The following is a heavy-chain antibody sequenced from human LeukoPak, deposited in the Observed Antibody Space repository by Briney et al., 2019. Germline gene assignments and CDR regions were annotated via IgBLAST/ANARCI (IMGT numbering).Heavy chain of an antibody. J-gene: IGHJ4*02. D-gene: IGHD3-22*01. CDR1: GFTFSSYA. CDR3: ARDLDSSGYYVDY. CDR2: ISYDGSNK. Sequence: AGGSLRLSCAASGFTFSSYAMHWVRQAPGKGLEWVAVISYDGSNKYYADSVKGRFTISRDNSKNTLYLQMYSLRAEDTAVYYCARDLDSSGYYVDYWGQGTLVTVSS. V-gene: IGHV3-30-3*01.